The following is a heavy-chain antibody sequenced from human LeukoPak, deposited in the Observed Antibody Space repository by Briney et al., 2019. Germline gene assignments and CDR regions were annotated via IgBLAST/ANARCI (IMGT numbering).Heavy chain of an antibody. V-gene: IGHV1-8*01. D-gene: IGHD3-10*01. Sequence: EASVKVSCKASGYTFTSYDINWVRQATGQGLEWMGWMNPNSGNTGYAQKFQGRVTMTRNTSISTAYMELSSLRSEDTAVYYCARQWADTYGSGSYKLNYWCQGTLVTVSS. J-gene: IGHJ4*02. CDR1: GYTFTSYD. CDR2: MNPNSGNT. CDR3: ARQWADTYGSGSYKLNY.